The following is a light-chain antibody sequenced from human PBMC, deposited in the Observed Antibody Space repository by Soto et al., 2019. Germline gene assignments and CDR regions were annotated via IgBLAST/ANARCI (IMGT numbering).Light chain of an antibody. CDR1: SSDVGGYNY. CDR3: SSYTNSSPFV. CDR2: DVS. Sequence: QSALTQPASVSGSPGQSITISCTGTSSDVGGYNYVSWYQQHPGKAPKLMIYDVSNWPSGVSNRLSGSKSGNTASLTISGLQAEDEADYYCSSYTNSSPFVFGTGTKVTVL. J-gene: IGLJ1*01. V-gene: IGLV2-14*01.